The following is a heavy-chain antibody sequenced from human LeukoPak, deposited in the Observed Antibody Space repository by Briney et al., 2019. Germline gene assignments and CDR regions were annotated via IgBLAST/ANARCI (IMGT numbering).Heavy chain of an antibody. CDR3: TKSLDILTGPIDY. CDR1: GFTFSNAW. J-gene: IGHJ4*02. D-gene: IGHD3-9*01. V-gene: IGHV3-15*01. Sequence: PGGSLRLSCAASGFTFSNAWMSWVRQAPGKGLEWVGRIKSKTDGGTTDYAAPVKGRFTISRDGSKNTLYLQMNSLKTEDTAVYYCTKSLDILTGPIDYWGQGTLVTVSS. CDR2: IKSKTDGGTT.